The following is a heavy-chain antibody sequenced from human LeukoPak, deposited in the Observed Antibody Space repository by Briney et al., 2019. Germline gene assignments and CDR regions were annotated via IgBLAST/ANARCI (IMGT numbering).Heavy chain of an antibody. CDR3: AKDVGGYYFTYWSGCFDH. V-gene: IGHV3-30-3*01. CDR2: ISYDGSNK. CDR1: GFTFSSYA. D-gene: IGHD3-10*01. Sequence: GRSLRLSCAASGFTFSSYAMHWVRQAPGKGLEWVAVISYDGSNKYYADSVKGRFTISRDNSKNTLYLQMNSLRAEDTAVYYCAKDVGGYYFTYWSGCFDHWGQGTLVTVSS. J-gene: IGHJ4*02.